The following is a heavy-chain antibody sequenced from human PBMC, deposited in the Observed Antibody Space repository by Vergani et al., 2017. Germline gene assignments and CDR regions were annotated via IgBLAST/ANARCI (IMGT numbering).Heavy chain of an antibody. CDR1: GFTFTNYG. Sequence: QVQLVESGGGVVQPGGSLRLSCAASGFTFTNYGMHWVRQAPGKGLEWVAFTRYDGIVEYYGDSVRGRFTISRDYSKNTLYLQMNRLRPEDTAVYYCATAGAAYCRGASCYDFFEYWGQGTLVTVAS. CDR3: ATAGAAYCRGASCYDFFEY. J-gene: IGHJ4*02. D-gene: IGHD2-15*01. CDR2: TRYDGIVE. V-gene: IGHV3-30*02.